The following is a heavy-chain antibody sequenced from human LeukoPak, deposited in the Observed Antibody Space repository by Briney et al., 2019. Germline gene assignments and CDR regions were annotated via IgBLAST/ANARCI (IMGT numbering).Heavy chain of an antibody. Sequence: GGSLRLSCAASGFTFSSYAMSWVRQAPGKGLEWVSAISGSGGSTYYADSVKGRFTISRDNSKNTLYLQMNSLRAEDTAVYYRAPKEGTYYYDSSGPYFDYWGQETLVTVSS. D-gene: IGHD3-22*01. CDR1: GFTFSSYA. V-gene: IGHV3-23*01. CDR2: ISGSGGST. J-gene: IGHJ4*02. CDR3: APKEGTYYYDSSGPYFDY.